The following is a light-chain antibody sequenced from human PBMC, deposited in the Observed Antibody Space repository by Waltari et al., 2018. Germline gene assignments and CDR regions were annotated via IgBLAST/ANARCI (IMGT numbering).Light chain of an antibody. CDR1: SSDVGSYNL. V-gene: IGLV2-23*02. CDR2: EVS. J-gene: IGLJ3*02. Sequence: QSALTQPASVSGSPGQSITISCNGTSSDVGSYNLVSWYHQYPGKTPKFMIYEVSNRPSGVSNPFSGSKSGNTASLTISGLQAEDEADYYCCSYAGTFLVFGGGTKLTVV. CDR3: CSYAGTFLV.